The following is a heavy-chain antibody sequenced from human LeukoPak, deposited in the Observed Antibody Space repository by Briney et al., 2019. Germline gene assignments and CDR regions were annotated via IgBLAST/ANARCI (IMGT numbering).Heavy chain of an antibody. D-gene: IGHD3-3*01. CDR3: ARHNDFWSGYDY. Sequence: GGSLRLSCAASGFTFSNYAMSWVRQAPGKGLEWVSVIYSGGSTYYADSVKGRFTISRDNSKNTLYLQMNSLRAVDTAVYYCARHNDFWSGYDYWGQGTLVTVSS. J-gene: IGHJ4*02. CDR2: IYSGGST. CDR1: GFTFSNYA. V-gene: IGHV3-66*04.